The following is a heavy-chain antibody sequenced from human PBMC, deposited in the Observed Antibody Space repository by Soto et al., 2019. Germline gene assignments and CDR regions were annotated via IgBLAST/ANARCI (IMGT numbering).Heavy chain of an antibody. CDR2: IWYDGSNT. J-gene: IGHJ2*01. D-gene: IGHD3-9*01. CDR3: ARNSEKVIFFFFKAEDGIRDTVPVSAFLLNRSSDL. Sequence: KELEWVAVIWYDGSNTYYADSGKGRFTISRDNSKNTLYMQMNSLRAEDTAVYYCARNSEKVIFFFFKAEDGIRDTVPVSAFLLNRSSDL. V-gene: IGHV3-33*01.